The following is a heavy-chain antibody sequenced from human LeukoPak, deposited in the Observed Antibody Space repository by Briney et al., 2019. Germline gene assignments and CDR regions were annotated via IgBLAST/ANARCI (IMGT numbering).Heavy chain of an antibody. J-gene: IGHJ3*02. Sequence: GGSLRLSCAVSGFPFSTSIIHWVRQASGKGLEWVGRTRTKASNYATTYAASVSGRFTISRDESKNTAYLEMNVLKIEDTAIYYCTASGITSDAFDIWGQGTMVT. CDR2: TRTKASNYAT. V-gene: IGHV3-73*01. CDR1: GFPFSTSI. CDR3: TASGITSDAFDI. D-gene: IGHD3-16*01.